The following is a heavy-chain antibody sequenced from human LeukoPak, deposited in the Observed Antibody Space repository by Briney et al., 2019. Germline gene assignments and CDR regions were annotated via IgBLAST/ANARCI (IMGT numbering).Heavy chain of an antibody. J-gene: IGHJ4*02. CDR3: ARQLRSSLYYGSGSRYYFDY. CDR2: IYSSGTT. D-gene: IGHD3-10*01. CDR1: GGSISSGTYY. V-gene: IGHV4-61*02. Sequence: SQTLSLTCTVSGGSISSGTYYWSWIRQPAGKGLEWIGRIYSSGTTNYNPSLKSRVTISVDTSKNQFSLKLSSVTAADTAVYYCARQLRSSLYYGSGSRYYFDYWGQGTLVTVSS.